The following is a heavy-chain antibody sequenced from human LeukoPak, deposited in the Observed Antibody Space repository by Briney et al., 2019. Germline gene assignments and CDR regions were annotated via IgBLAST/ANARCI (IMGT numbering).Heavy chain of an antibody. D-gene: IGHD1-1*01. J-gene: IGHJ4*02. CDR3: ARLGTSDY. CDR1: GYTFTSYG. Sequence: ASVKVSCKASGYTFTSYGISWVRQAPGQGLEWMGWINPNSGGTNYAQKFQGRVTMTRDTSISTAYMELSRLRSDDTAVYYCARLGTSDYWGQGTLVTVSS. CDR2: INPNSGGT. V-gene: IGHV1-2*02.